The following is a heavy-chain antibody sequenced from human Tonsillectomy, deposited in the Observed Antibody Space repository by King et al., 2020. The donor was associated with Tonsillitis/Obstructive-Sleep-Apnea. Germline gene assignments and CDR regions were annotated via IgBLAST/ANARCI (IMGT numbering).Heavy chain of an antibody. CDR1: GYTFTDYH. Sequence: QLVQSGAEVKKPGASVKVSCKASGYTFTDYHMHWVRLAPGQGLEWCAIINPSGGSTNYAQKFQDRVTVTRDTSTNTVYMELSSLRSEDTAVYYCARVGYQYDSSGYSYFDYWGQGTLVSVSS. D-gene: IGHD3-22*01. CDR3: ARVGYQYDSSGYSYFDY. J-gene: IGHJ4*02. V-gene: IGHV1-46*01. CDR2: INPSGGST.